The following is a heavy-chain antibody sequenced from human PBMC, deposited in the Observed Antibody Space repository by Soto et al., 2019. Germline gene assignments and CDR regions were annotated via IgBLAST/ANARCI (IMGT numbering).Heavy chain of an antibody. Sequence: PSETLSLTCTVSGGSISRGGYYWSWIRQHPGKGLEWIGYIYYSGSTYYNPSLKSRVTISVDTSKNQFSLKLSSVTAADTAVYYCARARIPGTAAAGTRSGAWFDPWGQGTLVTVSS. J-gene: IGHJ5*02. CDR2: IYYSGST. CDR3: ARARIPGTAAAGTRSGAWFDP. CDR1: GGSISRGGYY. D-gene: IGHD6-13*01. V-gene: IGHV4-31*03.